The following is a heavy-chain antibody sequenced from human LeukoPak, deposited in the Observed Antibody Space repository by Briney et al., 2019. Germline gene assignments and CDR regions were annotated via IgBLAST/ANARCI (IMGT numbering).Heavy chain of an antibody. CDR3: ARTYYDSSGYYYPYYFDY. D-gene: IGHD3-22*01. CDR1: VDSISSYF. V-gene: IGHV4-59*01. CDR2: IYYSGST. J-gene: IGHJ4*02. Sequence: SESLSLTCGVPVDSISSYFWCRIRQPPGKGLEWIGYIYYSGSTNYNPSLKSRVTISVAPSKNQFSLKLSSVTAADTAVYYCARTYYDSSGYYYPYYFDYWGQGTLVTVSS.